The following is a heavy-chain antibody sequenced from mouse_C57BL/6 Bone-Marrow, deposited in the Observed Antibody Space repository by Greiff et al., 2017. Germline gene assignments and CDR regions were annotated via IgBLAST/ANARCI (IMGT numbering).Heavy chain of an antibody. D-gene: IGHD2-1*01. V-gene: IGHV1-85*01. CDR3: ARGVYGNRLAMDY. CDR2: IYPRDGST. CDR1: GYTFTSYD. Sequence: QVQLKESGPELVKPGASVKLSCKASGYTFTSYDINWVKQRPGQGLEWIGWIYPRDGSTKYNEKFKGKATLTVETSSSTAYRELHSLTSEDSAVYFCARGVYGNRLAMDYWGQGTSVTVSS. J-gene: IGHJ4*01.